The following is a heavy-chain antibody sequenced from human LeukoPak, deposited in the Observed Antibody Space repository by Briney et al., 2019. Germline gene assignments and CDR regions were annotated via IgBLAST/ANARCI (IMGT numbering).Heavy chain of an antibody. V-gene: IGHV1-24*01. Sequence: ASVKVSCKASGGTFSSYAISWARQAPGKGLEWMGGFDVAETDTIYAQKFQGRVTMTEDTSTDTAYMELNSLSSEDTAVYYCSSSGVEEWQGLHFWGQGTLVTVSS. J-gene: IGHJ4*02. CDR1: GGTFSSYA. CDR2: FDVAETDT. CDR3: SSSGVEEWQGLHF. D-gene: IGHD3-3*01.